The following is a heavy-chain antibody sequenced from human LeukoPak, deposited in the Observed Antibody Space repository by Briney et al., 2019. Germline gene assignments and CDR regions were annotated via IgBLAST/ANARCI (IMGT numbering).Heavy chain of an antibody. Sequence: KTGGSLRLSCAASGFTFSNAWMSWVRQAPGKGLEWVGCIKSKTDGGTTDYAAPVKVRFTISRDDSKNTLYLQMNSLKTEDTAVYYCTTGVAASGISYWGQGTLVTVSS. CDR3: TTGVAASGISY. CDR2: IKSKTDGGTT. V-gene: IGHV3-15*01. J-gene: IGHJ4*02. CDR1: GFTFSNAW. D-gene: IGHD6-13*01.